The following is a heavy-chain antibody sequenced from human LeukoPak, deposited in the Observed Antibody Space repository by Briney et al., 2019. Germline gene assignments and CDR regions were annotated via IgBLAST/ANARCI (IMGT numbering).Heavy chain of an antibody. CDR1: GFTFSSYS. Sequence: AGGSLRLSCVASGFTFSSYSMNWVRQAPGKGLEWVSYITRSNSAKFYADSVKGRFTISRDNAENLLYLQMNSLRAEDTAVYYCTRDREGSDYWGQGTLVTVSS. V-gene: IGHV3-48*01. CDR2: ITRSNSAK. CDR3: TRDREGSDY. J-gene: IGHJ4*02.